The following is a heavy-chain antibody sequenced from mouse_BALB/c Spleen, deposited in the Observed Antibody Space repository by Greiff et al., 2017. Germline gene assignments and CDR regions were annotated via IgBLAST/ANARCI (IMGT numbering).Heavy chain of an antibody. CDR1: GYAFTNYL. CDR3: TSLRYGNYYAMDY. Sequence: QVQLQQSGAELVRPGTSVKVSCKASGYAFTNYLIEWVKQRPGQGLEWIGVINPGSGGTNYNEKFKGKATLTVDTSSSTAYMQLSSLTSEDSAVYYCTSLRYGNYYAMDYWGQGTSVTVSS. J-gene: IGHJ4*01. CDR2: INPGSGGT. D-gene: IGHD2-10*02. V-gene: IGHV1-54*01.